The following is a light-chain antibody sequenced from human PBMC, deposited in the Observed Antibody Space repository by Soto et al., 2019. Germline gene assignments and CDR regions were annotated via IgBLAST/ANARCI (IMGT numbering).Light chain of an antibody. Sequence: TYPASVSGSPGQSTIISSTGSSSDVLSSNAVSWYQQYPGKAPKVIIYEGSMRPLGVSNRLSGSKSGNTACLTISGLQADDEADYYSCSYAGGSTFVFGGRTKVTIL. CDR3: CSYAGGSTFV. V-gene: IGLV2-23*03. CDR2: EGS. CDR1: SSDVLSSNA. J-gene: IGLJ2*01.